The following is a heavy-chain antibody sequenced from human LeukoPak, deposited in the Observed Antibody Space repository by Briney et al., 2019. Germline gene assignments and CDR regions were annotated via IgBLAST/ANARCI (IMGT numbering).Heavy chain of an antibody. J-gene: IGHJ4*02. Sequence: PGGSLRLSCAASGFTFSSYWMSWVRQAPGKGLEWVANIKQDGSEKYVDSVKGRFTISRDNAKNSLYLQMNSLRAEDTAVYYCASTPMVRGVIQYYFDYWGQGTLVTVSS. CDR1: GFTFSSYW. CDR3: ASTPMVRGVIQYYFDY. V-gene: IGHV3-7*01. D-gene: IGHD3-10*01. CDR2: IKQDGSEK.